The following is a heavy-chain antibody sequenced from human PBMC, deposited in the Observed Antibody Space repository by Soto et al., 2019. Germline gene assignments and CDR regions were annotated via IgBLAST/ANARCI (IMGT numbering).Heavy chain of an antibody. Sequence: GASVKVSCKASGYTFTGYYMHWVRQAPGQGLEWMGWINPNSGGTNYAQKFQGWVTMTRDTSISTAYMELSRLRSDDTAVYYCARDNTAMAGVYYGMDVWGQGTPVTVSS. J-gene: IGHJ6*02. D-gene: IGHD5-18*01. CDR1: GYTFTGYY. CDR2: INPNSGGT. CDR3: ARDNTAMAGVYYGMDV. V-gene: IGHV1-2*04.